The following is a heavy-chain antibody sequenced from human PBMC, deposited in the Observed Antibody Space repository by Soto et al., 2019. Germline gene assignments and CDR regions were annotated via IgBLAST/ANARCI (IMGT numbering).Heavy chain of an antibody. CDR2: IFYSGST. CDR1: GGSISSGDYY. J-gene: IGHJ5*02. V-gene: IGHV4-39*01. Sequence: SETLSLTCTASGGSISSGDYYWSWIRQPPGKGLEWIGNIFYSGSTLYNPSLKGRVTIDVDTSSNQFSLRLTSVTAADTAVYFCARSGGYSGYDHFFDPWGHGTLVTVSS. D-gene: IGHD5-12*01. CDR3: ARSGGYSGYDHFFDP.